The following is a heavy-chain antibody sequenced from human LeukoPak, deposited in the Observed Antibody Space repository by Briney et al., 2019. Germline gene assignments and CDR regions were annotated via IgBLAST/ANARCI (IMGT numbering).Heavy chain of an antibody. CDR2: ISGNSDYT. V-gene: IGHV3-23*01. CDR1: GFTFSSYA. Sequence: PGGSLRLSCAASGFTFSSYAMSWVRQAPGKGLEWVSAISGNSDYTYYTDSVKGRFTTSRDNSKNTLYLQMNSLRDEETALYYCAKAPYTSGWYSFSPFDYWGQGTLVTVSS. D-gene: IGHD6-19*01. J-gene: IGHJ4*02. CDR3: AKAPYTSGWYSFSPFDY.